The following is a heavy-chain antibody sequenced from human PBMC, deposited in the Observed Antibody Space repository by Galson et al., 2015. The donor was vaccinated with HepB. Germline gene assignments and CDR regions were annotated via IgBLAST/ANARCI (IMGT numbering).Heavy chain of an antibody. Sequence: SVKVSCKASGYTFTSYGISWVRQAPGQGLEWMGWISAYNGNTNYAQKLQGRVTMTTDTSTSTAYMELRSLRSDDTAVYYCARGPTRGYSYGPSWFDPWGQGTLVTVSS. J-gene: IGHJ5*02. CDR1: GYTFTSYG. CDR3: ARGPTRGYSYGPSWFDP. CDR2: ISAYNGNT. D-gene: IGHD5-18*01. V-gene: IGHV1-18*01.